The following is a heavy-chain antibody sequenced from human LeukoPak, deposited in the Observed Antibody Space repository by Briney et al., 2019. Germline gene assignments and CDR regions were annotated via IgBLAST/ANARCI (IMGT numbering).Heavy chain of an antibody. CDR3: ARDPTYWELPTTYYFDY. J-gene: IGHJ4*02. Sequence: GRSLRLSCAASGFTFSSYAMHWVRQAPGKGLEWVAVISYDGSNKYYADSVKGRFTISRDNSKNTLYLHMNSLRAEDTAVYYCARDPTYWELPTTYYFDYWGQGTLVTVSS. D-gene: IGHD1-26*01. CDR2: ISYDGSNK. CDR1: GFTFSSYA. V-gene: IGHV3-30*01.